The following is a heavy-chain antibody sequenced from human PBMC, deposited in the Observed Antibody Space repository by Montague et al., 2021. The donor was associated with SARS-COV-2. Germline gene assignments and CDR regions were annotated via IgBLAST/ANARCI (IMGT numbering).Heavy chain of an antibody. CDR2: INHSGST. V-gene: IGHV4-34*01. D-gene: IGHD3-9*01. CDR3: VRVTGLILTDPFDY. Sequence: SETLSLTCAVYGGSFSGYYWSWISQPPGKGLEWIGEINHSGSTNYNPSLKSRLTISGDRTKNQFSLELRSVTAADTAVYYCVRVTGLILTDPFDYWGQGNLVTVSS. J-gene: IGHJ4*02. CDR1: GGSFSGYY.